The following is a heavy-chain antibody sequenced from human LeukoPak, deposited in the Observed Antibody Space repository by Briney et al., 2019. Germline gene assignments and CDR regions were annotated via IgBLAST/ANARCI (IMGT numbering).Heavy chain of an antibody. CDR3: AKTSYQLLSRWFDP. CDR1: GFTFSSYA. V-gene: IGHV3-23*01. J-gene: IGHJ5*02. CDR2: ISGSGGST. D-gene: IGHD2-2*01. Sequence: GGSLRLSCADSGFTFSSYALSWVRQAPGKGLEWVSAISGSGGSTYYADSVKGRFTISRDNSKNTLYLQMNSLRAEDTAVYYCAKTSYQLLSRWFDPWGQGTLVTVSS.